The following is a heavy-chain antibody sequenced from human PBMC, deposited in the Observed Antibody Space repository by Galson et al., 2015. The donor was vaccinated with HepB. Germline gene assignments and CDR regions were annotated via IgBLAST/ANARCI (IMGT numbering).Heavy chain of an antibody. CDR3: AREVVRGVAFSYYYYGMDV. V-gene: IGHV3-53*01. CDR1: GFTVSSNY. CDR2: IYSGGST. J-gene: IGHJ6*02. D-gene: IGHD3-10*01. Sequence: SLRLSCAASGFTVSSNYMSWVRQAPGKGLEWVSVIYSGGSTYYADSVKGRFTISRDNSKNTLYLQMNSLRAEDTAVYYCAREVVRGVAFSYYYYGMDVWGQGTTVTVSS.